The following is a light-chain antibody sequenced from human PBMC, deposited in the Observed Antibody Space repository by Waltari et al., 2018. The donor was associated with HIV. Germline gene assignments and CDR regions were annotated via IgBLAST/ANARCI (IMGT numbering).Light chain of an antibody. J-gene: IGKJ5*01. CDR1: QSVRTTY. V-gene: IGKV3-20*01. CDR2: AAS. Sequence: EIGVTQSPGTLSLSPGERTTLSCRASQSVRTTYLAWYQQKPGKAHRLLISAASSRATGIPDRFSGSGSGTDFTLTISRLEPEDFAVYYCQQYGSSPITFGQGTRLEIK. CDR3: QQYGSSPIT.